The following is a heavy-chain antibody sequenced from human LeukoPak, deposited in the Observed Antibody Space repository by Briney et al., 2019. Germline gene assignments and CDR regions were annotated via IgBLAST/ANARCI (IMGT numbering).Heavy chain of an antibody. J-gene: IGHJ4*02. Sequence: SETLSLTCVVSGYSVSRGYYWGWIRRSPGKGLEWIASVYHTGTTYYNPSLKSRASISVNMSKNHVSLRLTSVTAADTAMYYCTRDEYGAADWGQGILVTVSS. V-gene: IGHV4-38-2*02. D-gene: IGHD4-17*01. CDR2: VYHTGTT. CDR1: GYSVSRGYY. CDR3: TRDEYGAAD.